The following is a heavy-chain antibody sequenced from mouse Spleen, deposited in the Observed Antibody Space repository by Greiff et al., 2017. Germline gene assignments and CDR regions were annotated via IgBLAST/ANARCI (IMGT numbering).Heavy chain of an antibody. CDR2: ISYDGSK. CDR1: GYSITSGYY. CDR3: ARGGNWDVGVDY. D-gene: IGHD4-1*01. V-gene: IGHV3-6*01. Sequence: EVKLVESGPGLVQPSQSLSLSCSVTGYSITSGYYWNWIRQFPGNKLEWMGYISYDGSKNYNPSLKNRISITRDTSKNQFFLKLNSVTTEDTATYYCARGGNWDVGVDYWGQGTTLTVSS. J-gene: IGHJ2*01.